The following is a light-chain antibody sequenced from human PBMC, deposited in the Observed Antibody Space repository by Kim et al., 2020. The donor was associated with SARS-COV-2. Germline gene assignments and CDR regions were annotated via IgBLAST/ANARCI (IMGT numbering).Light chain of an antibody. Sequence: GQSITISCTGTINDVGFYDHVSWHQQHPGKAPKLLIHDVTDRPSGVSDRFSGSKSGNTASLTISGLQAEDEADYYCNSYTTSSTYVFGTGTRSPS. J-gene: IGLJ1*01. V-gene: IGLV2-14*04. CDR3: NSYTTSSTYV. CDR2: DVT. CDR1: INDVGFYDH.